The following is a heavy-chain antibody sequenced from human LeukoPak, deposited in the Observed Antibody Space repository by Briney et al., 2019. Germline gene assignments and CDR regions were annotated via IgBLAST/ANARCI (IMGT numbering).Heavy chain of an antibody. CDR2: INPNSGGT. CDR3: ARDSSSNDY. J-gene: IGHJ4*02. CDR1: GGTFSSYA. V-gene: IGHV1-2*02. D-gene: IGHD6-6*01. Sequence: ASVKVSCKASGGTFSSYAISWVRQAPGQGLEWMGWINPNSGGTNYAQKFQGRVTMTRDTSISTAYMELSRLRSDDTAVYYCARDSSSNDYWGQGTLVTVSS.